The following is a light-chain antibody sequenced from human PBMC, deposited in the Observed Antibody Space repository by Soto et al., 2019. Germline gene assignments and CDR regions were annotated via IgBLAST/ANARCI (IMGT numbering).Light chain of an antibody. CDR1: QSISSW. Sequence: DIQMTQSPSTLSASVGDRVTITCRASQSISSWLVGYQQKPGKAPKLLIYAASTLQSGVPSRFSGSGSGTDFTLTISSLQPEDVATYYCQKYYSGPLFGQGTRLETK. J-gene: IGKJ5*01. CDR2: AAS. V-gene: IGKV1-27*01. CDR3: QKYYSGPL.